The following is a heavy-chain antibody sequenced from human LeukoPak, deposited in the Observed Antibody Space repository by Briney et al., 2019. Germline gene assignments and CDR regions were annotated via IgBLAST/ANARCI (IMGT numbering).Heavy chain of an antibody. D-gene: IGHD3-10*01. J-gene: IGHJ4*02. CDR3: ARGQWFRAF. V-gene: IGHV4-34*01. CDR1: GFTFSDYY. Sequence: PGGSLRLSCAASGFTFSDYYMSWIRQPPGKGLEWIGEIHYSGSATYNPSLKSRVTISVDTSKNQFSLKMNSVTAADTAVYYCARGQWFRAFWSRGTPVTVSS. CDR2: IHYSGSA.